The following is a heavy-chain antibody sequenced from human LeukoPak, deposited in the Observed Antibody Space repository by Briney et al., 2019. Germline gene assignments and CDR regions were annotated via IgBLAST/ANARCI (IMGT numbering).Heavy chain of an antibody. CDR1: GSSFTSYW. CDR3: GRHMNNLQLWLDY. Sequence: GESLKISCKASGSSFTSYWIGWVRQPGGKGREWMGIVYPGDSDTRYNPSFQGQVSISADKSIATAYLHLSDLKASDTAIYYCGRHMNNLQLWLDYWGQGTVVTVSS. V-gene: IGHV5-51*01. CDR2: VYPGDSDT. J-gene: IGHJ4*02. D-gene: IGHD1/OR15-1a*01.